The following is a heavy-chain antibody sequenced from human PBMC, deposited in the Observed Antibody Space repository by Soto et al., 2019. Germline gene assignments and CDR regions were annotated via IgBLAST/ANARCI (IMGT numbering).Heavy chain of an antibody. CDR2: IYHSGST. CDR3: PRVPLR. J-gene: IGHJ4*02. Sequence: QLQLQESGSGLVKPSQTLSLTCAVSGGSISSGGYSWSWIRQPPGKGLEWIGYIYHSGSTYYNPSPKHRATISVDGPKSHSSLKLSAVTTADTAAYYCPRVPLRWGQGPLVAVSS. V-gene: IGHV4-30-2*01. D-gene: IGHD2-15*01. CDR1: GGSISSGGYS.